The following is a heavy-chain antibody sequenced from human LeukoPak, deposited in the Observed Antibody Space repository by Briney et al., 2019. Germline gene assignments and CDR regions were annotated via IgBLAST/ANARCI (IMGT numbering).Heavy chain of an antibody. J-gene: IGHJ6*02. CDR2: IYYSGST. CDR1: GGSISSSSYY. Sequence: PSETLSLTCTVSGGSISSSSYYWGSIRHPPGRGLEWIGSIYYSGSTYYNPSLKSRVTISVDTSKNQFSLKLSSVTAADTAVYYCARHVQQWLVMDVWGQGTTVTVSS. V-gene: IGHV4-39*01. D-gene: IGHD6-19*01. CDR3: ARHVQQWLVMDV.